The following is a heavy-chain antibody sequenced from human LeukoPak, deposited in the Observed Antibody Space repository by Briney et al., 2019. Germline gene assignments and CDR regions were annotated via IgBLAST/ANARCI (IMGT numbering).Heavy chain of an antibody. D-gene: IGHD5-24*01. J-gene: IGHJ4*02. Sequence: GESLKISCKGFGYSFYNRWIGWVRQMPGKGLEWMGIIYPGDSDTRYSPSFQGQVTISADRSINTAYLQWGSLKASDTAMYYCARPVRDGYNPEYDYWGQGTLVTVSS. CDR3: ARPVRDGYNPEYDY. CDR1: GYSFYNRW. CDR2: IYPGDSDT. V-gene: IGHV5-51*01.